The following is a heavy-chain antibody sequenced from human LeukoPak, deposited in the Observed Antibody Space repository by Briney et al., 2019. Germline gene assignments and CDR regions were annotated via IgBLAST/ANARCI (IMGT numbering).Heavy chain of an antibody. J-gene: IGHJ6*03. D-gene: IGHD2-2*01. CDR2: IIPIFGTA. V-gene: IGHV1-69*05. Sequence: GASVKVSCKASGGTFSSYAISWVRQAPGQGLEWMGGIIPIFGTANYAQKFQGRVTMTTDTSTSTAYMELRSLRSDDTAVYYCARASGQLLSPDWDYYYYMDVWGKGTTVTVSS. CDR1: GGTFSSYA. CDR3: ARASGQLLSPDWDYYYYMDV.